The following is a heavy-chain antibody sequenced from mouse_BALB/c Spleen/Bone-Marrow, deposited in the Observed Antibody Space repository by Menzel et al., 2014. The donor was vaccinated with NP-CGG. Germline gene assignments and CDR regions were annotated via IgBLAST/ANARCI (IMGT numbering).Heavy chain of an antibody. CDR3: ARDVGYGNYFGY. Sequence: EVKLMESGGGLVQPGDSLRLSCATSGFTFSDFYMEWVRQPPGKRLEWIAASRNKAKHYTTEYSASVKGRFIVSRDTSQSILYLQMNALRAEDTAIYYCARDVGYGNYFGYWGQGTLVTVSA. CDR2: SRNKAKHYTT. J-gene: IGHJ3*01. D-gene: IGHD2-10*02. CDR1: GFTFSDFY. V-gene: IGHV7-1*02.